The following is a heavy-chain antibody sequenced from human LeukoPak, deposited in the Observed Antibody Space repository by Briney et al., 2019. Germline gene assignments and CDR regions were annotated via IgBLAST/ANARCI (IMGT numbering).Heavy chain of an antibody. CDR2: VFGNGDTT. Sequence: GGSLRLSCAASGFTFSSYSMNWVRQAPGKGLEWVSIVFGNGDTTYYADSVKGRFTVSRDNSKDTLYLQMNDLRPDDTAIYYCAKRNTMVRGGPCFDYWGQGLLVTVSS. J-gene: IGHJ4*02. D-gene: IGHD3-10*01. V-gene: IGHV3-23*01. CDR3: AKRNTMVRGGPCFDY. CDR1: GFTFSSYS.